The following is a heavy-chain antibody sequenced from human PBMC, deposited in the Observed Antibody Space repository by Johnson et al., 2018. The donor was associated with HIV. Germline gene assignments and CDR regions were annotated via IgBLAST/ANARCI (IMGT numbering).Heavy chain of an antibody. D-gene: IGHD3-22*01. CDR2: IYSDGGT. J-gene: IGHJ3*02. Sequence: VQLVESGGGLVKPGGSLRLSCAASGFTFTNAWMTWVRQAPGKGLEWVSVIYSDGGTYYADSVQGRFTLSRDNSQNTLYLRMNSLRAEDTAVYYWARDAPNFFHSSGVRDDAFDIWGPGTMVTVSS. CDR1: GFTFTNAW. V-gene: IGHV3-66*01. CDR3: ARDAPNFFHSSGVRDDAFDI.